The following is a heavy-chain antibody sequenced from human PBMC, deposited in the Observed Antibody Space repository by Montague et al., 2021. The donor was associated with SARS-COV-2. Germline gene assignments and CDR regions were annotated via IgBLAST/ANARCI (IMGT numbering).Heavy chain of an antibody. CDR1: NGSFTGYF. Sequence: SETLSLTCAVYNGSFTGYFWSWVRQPPGKGLEWIGEINHSGDSNYSPSLKSRVSISLDMSTNQFSLELTSVTAADTAVYFCARSVASESFYGSGSFLDSWGQGTLVTVSS. J-gene: IGHJ4*02. V-gene: IGHV4-34*01. CDR3: ARSVASESFYGSGSFLDS. D-gene: IGHD3-10*01. CDR2: INHSGDS.